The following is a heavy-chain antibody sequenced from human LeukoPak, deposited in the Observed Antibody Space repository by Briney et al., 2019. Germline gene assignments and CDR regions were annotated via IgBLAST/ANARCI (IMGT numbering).Heavy chain of an antibody. CDR3: ARMIDYNYGYAFDY. CDR1: GFTFSDYY. CDR2: ISSSSSYT. V-gene: IGHV3-11*06. D-gene: IGHD5-18*01. Sequence: KPGGSLRLSCAASGFTFSDYYMSWIRQAPGKGLEWVSYISSSSSYTNYADSVKGRFTISRDSAKNSLYLQMNSLRDGDTAVYYCARMIDYNYGYAFDYWGQGTLVTVSS. J-gene: IGHJ4*02.